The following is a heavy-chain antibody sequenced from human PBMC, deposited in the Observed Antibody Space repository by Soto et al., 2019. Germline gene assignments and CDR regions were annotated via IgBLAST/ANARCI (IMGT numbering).Heavy chain of an antibody. CDR3: AKGQGPGGLSSSYYYGMDV. J-gene: IGHJ6*02. CDR2: ISYDGSNK. V-gene: IGHV3-30*18. D-gene: IGHD1-26*01. CDR1: GFTFSHYG. Sequence: QVQLVESGEGVVQPGRSLRLSCAASGFTFSHYGMHWVRQAPGKGLEWVAVISYDGSNKYYADSVKGRFTISRDNSKNTLYLQMNSVRAEDTAVYCCAKGQGPGGLSSSYYYGMDVWGQGTTVTVSS.